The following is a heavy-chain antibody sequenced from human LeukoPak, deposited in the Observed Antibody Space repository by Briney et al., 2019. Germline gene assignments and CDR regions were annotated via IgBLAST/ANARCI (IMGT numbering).Heavy chain of an antibody. Sequence: GGSLRLSCAASGFTFSSSSMNWVRQAPGKGLEWVSYTILTGTTIYYADSVKGRFTISRDNANNSLDLQMNSLRAEDTAVYYCARMRRDLAKGDYFYYYYMDVWGKGTTVIVSS. V-gene: IGHV3-48*04. CDR2: TILTGTTI. J-gene: IGHJ6*03. D-gene: IGHD3-16*01. CDR3: ARMRRDLAKGDYFYYYYMDV. CDR1: GFTFSSSS.